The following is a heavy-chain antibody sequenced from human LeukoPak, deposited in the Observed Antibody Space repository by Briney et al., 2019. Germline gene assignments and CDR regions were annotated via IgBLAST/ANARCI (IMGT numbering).Heavy chain of an antibody. CDR1: GGSMNQYY. D-gene: IGHD5-12*01. J-gene: IGHJ5*02. CDR2: IYSTGTT. Sequence: SETLSLTCTVSGGSMNQYYWSWIRQPAGKGLEWIGRIYSTGTTYYKPSLKSRVTMSVDASHNQFFLKLNSVTAADTAVYYCAREARSGYEGFWSDPWGQGTVVTVSS. V-gene: IGHV4-4*07. CDR3: AREARSGYEGFWSDP.